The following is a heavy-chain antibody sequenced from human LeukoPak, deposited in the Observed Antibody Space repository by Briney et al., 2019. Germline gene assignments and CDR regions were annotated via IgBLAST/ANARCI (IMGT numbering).Heavy chain of an antibody. CDR2: IYYSGST. D-gene: IGHD2-15*01. CDR3: ARNHDRNPDCSGGSCYYSSSAWFDP. CDR1: GGSISSSSYY. J-gene: IGHJ5*02. Sequence: PSETLSLTCTVSGGSISSSSYYWGWIRQPPGKGLEWIGSIYYSGSTYYNPSLKSRVTISVDTSKNQFSLKLSSLTAADTAVYYCARNHDRNPDCSGGSCYYSSSAWFDPWGQGTLVTVSS. V-gene: IGHV4-39*07.